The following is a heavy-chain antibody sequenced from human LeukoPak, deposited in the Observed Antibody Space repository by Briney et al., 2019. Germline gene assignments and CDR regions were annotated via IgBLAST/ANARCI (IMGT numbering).Heavy chain of an antibody. D-gene: IGHD3-9*01. J-gene: IGHJ4*02. CDR1: GYTFTSYG. Sequence: ASVKVSCKASGYTFTSYGISWVRPAPGQGLEWMGWISAYNGNTNYAQKLQGRVTMTTDTSTSTAYMELRGLRSDDTAVYYCARGVDILTGYNYFAYWGQGTPVTVSS. CDR3: ARGVDILTGYNYFAY. V-gene: IGHV1-18*01. CDR2: ISAYNGNT.